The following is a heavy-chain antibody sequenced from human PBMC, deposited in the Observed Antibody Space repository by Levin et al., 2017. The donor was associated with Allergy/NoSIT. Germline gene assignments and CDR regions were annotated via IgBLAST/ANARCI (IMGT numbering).Heavy chain of an antibody. CDR3: AKDGPNFPYNGWFDP. J-gene: IGHJ5*02. CDR1: GFTFSSYG. Sequence: GGSLRLSCAASGFTFSSYGMHWVRQAPGKGLEWVAVISYDGSNKYYADSVKGRFTISRDNSKNTLYLQMNSLRAEDTAVYYCAKDGPNFPYNGWFDPWGQGTLVTVSS. V-gene: IGHV3-30*18. D-gene: IGHD5-12*01. CDR2: ISYDGSNK.